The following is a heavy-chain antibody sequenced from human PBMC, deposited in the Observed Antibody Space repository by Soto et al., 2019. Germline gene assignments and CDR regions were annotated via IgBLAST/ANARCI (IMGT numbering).Heavy chain of an antibody. CDR1: GFTFRSYV. D-gene: IGHD3-16*01. Sequence: QVQLVESGGGVVQPGTSLRLSCVGSGFTFRSYVIHWVRQAPGKGLEWVALTSYNGTNKFYDDSVKGRFTISRDNSRNTVDLQMDSLRLEDTALYYCARWGTTGGLDVWGQGTLVSVSS. J-gene: IGHJ4*02. CDR3: ARWGTTGGLDV. V-gene: IGHV3-30*19. CDR2: TSYNGTNK.